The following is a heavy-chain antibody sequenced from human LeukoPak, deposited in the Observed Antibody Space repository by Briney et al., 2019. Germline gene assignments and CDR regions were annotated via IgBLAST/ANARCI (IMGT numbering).Heavy chain of an antibody. D-gene: IGHD4-23*01. V-gene: IGHV3-48*02. CDR1: GFTFSSYS. J-gene: IGHJ4*02. CDR3: ARANPYDYGGNFDC. Sequence: GGSLRLSCAASGFTFSSYSMNWVRQAPGKGLEWVSYISSSSSTIYYADSVKGRFTISRDNAKNSLYLQMNSLRDEDTAVYYCARANPYDYGGNFDCWGQGTLITVSS. CDR2: ISSSSSTI.